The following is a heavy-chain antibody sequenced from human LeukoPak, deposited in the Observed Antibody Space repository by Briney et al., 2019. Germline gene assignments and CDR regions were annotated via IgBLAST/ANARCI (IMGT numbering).Heavy chain of an antibody. Sequence: SETLSLTCTVSGDSISRSTYYWAWIRQPPGKGLEWIGSVYYGRSPYFNPSLESRATISVDTSKNHFPLKMSSVTAADTAVYYCARSSGTGTFSYWGQGTLVTVSS. V-gene: IGHV4-39*02. J-gene: IGHJ4*02. CDR1: GDSISRSTYY. CDR2: VYYGRSP. CDR3: ARSSGTGTFSY. D-gene: IGHD6-25*01.